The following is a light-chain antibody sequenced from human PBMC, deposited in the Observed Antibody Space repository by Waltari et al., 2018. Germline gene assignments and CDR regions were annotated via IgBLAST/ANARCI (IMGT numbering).Light chain of an antibody. Sequence: DIQMTQSPSSLSASVGDRVTITCRASQSISSYLNWYQQKPGKVPKLLIYAASTLQSGVPSRFSGSGSGTDFTLTLSSPQPEDFATYYWQQTYSTPFTFGPGTKVDI. V-gene: IGKV1-39*01. CDR2: AAS. CDR3: QQTYSTPFT. CDR1: QSISSY. J-gene: IGKJ3*01.